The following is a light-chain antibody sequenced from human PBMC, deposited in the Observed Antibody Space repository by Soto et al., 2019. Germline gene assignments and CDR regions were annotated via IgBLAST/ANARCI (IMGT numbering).Light chain of an antibody. CDR1: QSVSSSY. CDR2: GAS. Sequence: EIVLTQSPGTLSLSPGERATLSCRASQSVSSSYLAWYQQKPGQAPRLLIYGASSRATGNPDRFSGSGSGTDFTLTISRLEPEDFAVYYCQQYGSSPWTFSQGTKVEIK. J-gene: IGKJ1*01. V-gene: IGKV3-20*01. CDR3: QQYGSSPWT.